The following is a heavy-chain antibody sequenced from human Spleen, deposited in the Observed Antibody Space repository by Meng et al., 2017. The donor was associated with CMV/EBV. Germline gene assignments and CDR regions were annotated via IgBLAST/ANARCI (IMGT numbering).Heavy chain of an antibody. V-gene: IGHV3-53*01. J-gene: IGHJ4*02. CDR2: IYGGGSAT. CDR3: ARATMVRGVIYFDW. Sequence: GGSLRLSCAASGFTVSSNYMSWVRQAPGKGLEWVSIIYGGGSATYYAESVKGRFHISTDNSKNTLYLQMNSLRVGDTAVYYCARATMVRGVIYFDWWGQGILVTVSS. D-gene: IGHD3-10*01. CDR1: GFTVSSNY.